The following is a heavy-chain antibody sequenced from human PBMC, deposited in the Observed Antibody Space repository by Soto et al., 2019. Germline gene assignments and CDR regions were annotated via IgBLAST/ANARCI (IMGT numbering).Heavy chain of an antibody. CDR3: ARATDLNPFDY. CDR2: IYYSGST. V-gene: IGHV4-59*01. Sequence: PSETLSLTCTVSGGSISNYYWSWIRQPPGKGLEWIGYIYYSGSTNYNPSLKSRVTISVDTSKNQFSLKLSSVTAADTAVYYCARATDLNPFDYWGQGTLVTVSS. J-gene: IGHJ4*02. D-gene: IGHD2-21*02. CDR1: GGSISNYY.